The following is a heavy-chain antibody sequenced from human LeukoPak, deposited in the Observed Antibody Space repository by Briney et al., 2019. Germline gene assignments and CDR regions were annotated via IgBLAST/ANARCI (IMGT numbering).Heavy chain of an antibody. J-gene: IGHJ1*01. D-gene: IGHD2-2*01. CDR3: ARVRKYCSSTSCYHQSFQH. CDR1: GGSFSGYY. CDR2: INHSGST. V-gene: IGHV4-34*01. Sequence: SETLSLTCAVYGGSFSGYYWSWIRQPPGKGLEWIGEINHSGSTNYNPSLKSRVTISVDTSKNQFSLKLSSATAADTAVYYCARVRKYCSSTSCYHQSFQHWGQGTLVTVSS.